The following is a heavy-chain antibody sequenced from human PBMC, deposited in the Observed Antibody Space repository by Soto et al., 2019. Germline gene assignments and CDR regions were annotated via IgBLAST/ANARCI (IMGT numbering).Heavy chain of an antibody. V-gene: IGHV4-34*01. CDR3: ERGLTHKDWFDP. J-gene: IGHJ5*02. D-gene: IGHD2-21*01. CDR2: INHSGST. CDR1: GGSFSGYY. Sequence: SETLSLTCAVYGGSFSGYYWSWIRQPPGKGLEWIGEINHSGSTNYNPSLKSRVTISVDTSKNQFSLKLSSVTAADTAVYYCERGLTHKDWFDPWGQGPLVTVSS.